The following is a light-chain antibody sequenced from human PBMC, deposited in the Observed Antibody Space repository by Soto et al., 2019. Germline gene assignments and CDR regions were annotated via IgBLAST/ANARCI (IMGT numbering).Light chain of an antibody. V-gene: IGKV3-15*01. J-gene: IGKJ1*01. CDR2: GAS. CDR3: QQYNTWLWT. CDR1: QSVNAN. Sequence: EVVMTQSPATLSVSPGERATLSCRASQSVNANLAWYQQKPGQAPRLLIHGASNRATGIPARFSGSGFGTEFILTFSSLQCEDFAVYYCQQYNTWLWTFGQGTKVEI.